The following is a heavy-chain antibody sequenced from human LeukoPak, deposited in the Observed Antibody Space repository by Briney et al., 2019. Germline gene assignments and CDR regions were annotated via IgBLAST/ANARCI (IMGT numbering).Heavy chain of an antibody. V-gene: IGHV3-21*01. CDR1: GFTFSSYS. CDR2: ISSSSSYI. J-gene: IGHJ6*03. Sequence: PGGSLRLSCAASGFTFSSYSMNWVRQAPGKGLEWVSSISSSSSYIYYADSVKGRFTISRDNAKNSLYLQMNSLRAEDTAVYYCARSAYSSGWYILKAYYYYMDVWGKGTTVTISS. CDR3: ARSAYSSGWYILKAYYYYMDV. D-gene: IGHD6-19*01.